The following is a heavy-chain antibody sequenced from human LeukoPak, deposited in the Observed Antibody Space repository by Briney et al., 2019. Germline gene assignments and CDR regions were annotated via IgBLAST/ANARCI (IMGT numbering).Heavy chain of an antibody. CDR1: GGAISSYY. CDR2: IYSSGRT. Sequence: SETLSLTCTVSGGAISSYYWGWIRQPAGKGLEWIGRIYSSGRTNYNPSLKSRVTMSVDTSKNQFSLNLSSVTAADTAVYYCARDVAVEIDYYDGSGNFYYYMDVWGKGTTVTISS. V-gene: IGHV4-4*07. D-gene: IGHD3-22*01. CDR3: ARDVAVEIDYYDGSGNFYYYMDV. J-gene: IGHJ6*03.